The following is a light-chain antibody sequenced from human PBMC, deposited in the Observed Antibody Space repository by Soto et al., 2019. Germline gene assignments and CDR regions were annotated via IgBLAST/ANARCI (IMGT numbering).Light chain of an antibody. Sequence: DIVMTQSPDSLAVSLGERATINCKSSQSVLYSSNNKNYLTWYQQKPGQPPKLLIYWASTRESGVPDRFSGSGPGTDFTLTISSLQAEDVAVYYCQQCYGPPYTFGQGTKLEIK. J-gene: IGKJ2*01. CDR2: WAS. V-gene: IGKV4-1*01. CDR1: QSVLYSSNNKNY. CDR3: QQCYGPPYT.